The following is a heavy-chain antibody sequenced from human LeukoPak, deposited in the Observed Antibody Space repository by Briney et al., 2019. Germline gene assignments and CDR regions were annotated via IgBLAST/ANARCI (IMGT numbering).Heavy chain of an antibody. CDR1: GFTFSSYW. Sequence: GGSLRLSCAASGFTFSSYWMSWVRQAPGKGLEWVANIKQDGSEKYYADSVKGRFTISRDNSKNTLYLQMNSLRAEDTAVYYCAKDRGYSGYAIDYWGQGTLVTVSS. CDR2: IKQDGSEK. CDR3: AKDRGYSGYAIDY. D-gene: IGHD5-12*01. V-gene: IGHV3-7*01. J-gene: IGHJ4*02.